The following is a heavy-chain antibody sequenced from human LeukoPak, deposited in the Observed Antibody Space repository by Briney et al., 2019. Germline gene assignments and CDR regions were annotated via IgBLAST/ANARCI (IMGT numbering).Heavy chain of an antibody. D-gene: IGHD6-13*01. Sequence: GGSLRLSCAASGFTLNSYAMHWVRQAPGKGLEWVAVISYDGNNEYYADSVKGRFTISRDNSRNTLSLQMNSLRGEDTTVYYCARDLSRIAGAGLDYWGQGTLVTVSS. V-gene: IGHV3-30*04. J-gene: IGHJ4*02. CDR3: ARDLSRIAGAGLDY. CDR2: ISYDGNNE. CDR1: GFTLNSYA.